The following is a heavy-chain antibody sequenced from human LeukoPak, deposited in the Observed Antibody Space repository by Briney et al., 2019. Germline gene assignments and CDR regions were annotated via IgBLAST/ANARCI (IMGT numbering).Heavy chain of an antibody. CDR3: GRGKTTVTD. CDR1: GFTFSIYW. D-gene: IGHD4-17*01. J-gene: IGHJ4*02. V-gene: IGHV3-74*01. Sequence: GGSLRLSCAASGFTFSIYWMYWVRQAPGKGPVWVSRMNPDGSSTTYADSVKGRFTISRDNAKEMLYLEMNSLRVEDTAVYYCGRGKTTVTDWGQGTLVTVSS. CDR2: MNPDGSST.